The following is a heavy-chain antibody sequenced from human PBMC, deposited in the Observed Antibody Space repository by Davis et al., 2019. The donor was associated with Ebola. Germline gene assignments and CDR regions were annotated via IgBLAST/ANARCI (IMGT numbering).Heavy chain of an antibody. Sequence: PSETLSLICTVSGGSISSYCWSWIRQPPGKGLESIGYISYTGKVNYTASLKSRVNISLDTSKNQFSLKLSSVTAADTAVYYCARFGAPAAIVPLYNWFDPWGQGTLVTVSS. CDR1: GGSISSYC. J-gene: IGHJ5*02. CDR2: ISYTGKV. V-gene: IGHV4-59*01. D-gene: IGHD2-2*02. CDR3: ARFGAPAAIVPLYNWFDP.